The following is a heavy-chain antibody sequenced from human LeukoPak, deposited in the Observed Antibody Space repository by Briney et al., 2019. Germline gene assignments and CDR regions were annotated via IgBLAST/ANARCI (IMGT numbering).Heavy chain of an antibody. CDR2: ISSSSSYI. Sequence: PGGSLRLSCAASGFTFSSYSMNWVRQAPGKGLEWVSSISSSSSYIYYADSVKGRFTISRDNAKNSLYLQMTSLRAEDTAVYYCARDVVVPAAITGGRYYYYGMAVGGQGTTVTVSS. CDR1: GFTFSSYS. V-gene: IGHV3-21*01. D-gene: IGHD2-2*02. J-gene: IGHJ6*02. CDR3: ARDVVVPAAITGGRYYYYGMAV.